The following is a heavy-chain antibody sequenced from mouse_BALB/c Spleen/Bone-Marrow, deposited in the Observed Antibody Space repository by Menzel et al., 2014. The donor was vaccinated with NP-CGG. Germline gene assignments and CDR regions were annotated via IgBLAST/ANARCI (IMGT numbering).Heavy chain of an antibody. CDR2: IDPANGNT. CDR1: GFNIKDTY. V-gene: IGHV14-3*02. J-gene: IGHJ3*01. CDR3: ARNGNYGAWFAY. D-gene: IGHD2-1*01. Sequence: EVQLQQSGAELVKPGASVKLSCTASGFNIKDTYMHWVKQRPEQGLKWIGRIDPANGNTKYDPKFQGKATITADTSSNTAYLQLSGLTSEDTAVYYCARNGNYGAWFAYWGQGTLVTVSA.